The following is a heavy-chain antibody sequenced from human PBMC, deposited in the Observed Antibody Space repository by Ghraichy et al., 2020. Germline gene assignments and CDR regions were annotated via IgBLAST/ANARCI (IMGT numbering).Heavy chain of an antibody. CDR1: GFIFSSYS. D-gene: IGHD3-22*01. CDR3: ARERLYYYDGSGHYFFDC. J-gene: IGHJ4*02. CDR2: ISSKGHYL. V-gene: IGHV3-21*01. Sequence: GGSLRLSCATSGFIFSSYSVHWVRQAPGKGLEWVSSISSKGHYLYYADSVNGRFTISRDNAKNSLYLQINSLTAEDSAVYYCARERLYYYDGSGHYFFDCWGQGTLVTVSS.